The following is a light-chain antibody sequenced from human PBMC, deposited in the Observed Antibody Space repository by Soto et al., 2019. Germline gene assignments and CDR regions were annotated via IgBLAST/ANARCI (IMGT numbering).Light chain of an antibody. CDR3: QQSHSIPWT. CDR1: QSISSN. J-gene: IGKJ1*01. CDR2: AAS. V-gene: IGKV1-39*01. Sequence: DIQMTQSPSSLSASLGDIVSITCRASQSISSNLNWYQQKPGKAPKLLIYAASNLQSGVPSTFSGSGSGTDFTLTISSLQPEDFATYYCQQSHSIPWTFGQGTKVDI.